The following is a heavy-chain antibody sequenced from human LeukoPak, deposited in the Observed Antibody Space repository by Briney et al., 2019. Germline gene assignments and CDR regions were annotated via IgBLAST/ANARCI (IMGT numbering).Heavy chain of an antibody. J-gene: IGHJ3*02. CDR1: GGSISSYY. V-gene: IGHV4-59*01. Sequence: PSETLSLTCTVPGGSISSYYWSWIRQPPGKGLEWIGYIYYSGSTNYNPSLKSRVTISVDTSKNQFSLKLSSVTAADTAVYYCARTGGNSDAFDIWGQGTMVTVSS. CDR3: ARTGGNSDAFDI. CDR2: IYYSGST. D-gene: IGHD4-23*01.